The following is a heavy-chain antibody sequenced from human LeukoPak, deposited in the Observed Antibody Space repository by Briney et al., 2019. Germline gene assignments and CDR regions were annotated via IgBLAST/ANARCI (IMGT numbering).Heavy chain of an antibody. Sequence: AETLTLTCTVSGGSVSSGSYYWSRIRQPPGKGLEWIGYIYYSGSTNYNPSLKSRVTISVDTSKNQFSLKLSSVTAADTAVYYCARDRGGWNYWGHGKLGSVSS. CDR2: IYYSGST. V-gene: IGHV4-61*01. D-gene: IGHD6-19*01. CDR1: GGSVSSGSYY. CDR3: ARDRGGWNY. J-gene: IGHJ4*03.